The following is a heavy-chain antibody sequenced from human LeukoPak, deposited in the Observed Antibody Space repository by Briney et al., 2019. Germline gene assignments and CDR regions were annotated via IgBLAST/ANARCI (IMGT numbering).Heavy chain of an antibody. J-gene: IGHJ4*02. CDR1: GFTFSSYA. D-gene: IGHD2-2*01. CDR2: ISGSGGST. CDR3: ARSPPASPFDY. V-gene: IGHV3-23*01. Sequence: PGGSLRLSCAASGFTFSSYAMSWVRQAPGKGLEWVSAISGSGGSTYYADSVKGRFTISRDISKNTLYLQINSLRAEDTAFYYCARSPPASPFDYWGQGTLVTVSS.